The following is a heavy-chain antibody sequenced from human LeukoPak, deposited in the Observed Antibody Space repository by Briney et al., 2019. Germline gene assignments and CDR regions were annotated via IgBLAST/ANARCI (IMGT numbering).Heavy chain of an antibody. Sequence: SVKVSCKASGGTFNNYAISWVRQAPGQGLEWMGRIIPIFGTADYAQKFQGRVTITTDASISTAYMELSGLRSEDTALYYCAREGLDYWGQGTLVTVSS. CDR3: AREGLDY. V-gene: IGHV1-69*05. CDR1: GGTFNNYA. CDR2: IIPIFGTA. J-gene: IGHJ4*02.